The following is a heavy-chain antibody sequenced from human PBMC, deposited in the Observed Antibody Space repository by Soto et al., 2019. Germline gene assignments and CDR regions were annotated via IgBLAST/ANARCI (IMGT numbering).Heavy chain of an antibody. CDR1: GYTFTGHY. J-gene: IGHJ4*02. D-gene: IGHD1-26*01. CDR3: GRGRSGQIVVFY. V-gene: IGHV1-2*02. CDR2: IGPVSGAT. Sequence: GASVKVSCKASGYTFTGHYIHWVRQAPEQGPEWMGEIGPVSGATRYAQKFQGRVTMTRDTSITTVYMELKNLSPDDTAVYYCGRGRSGQIVVFYWGQGTPVTVSS.